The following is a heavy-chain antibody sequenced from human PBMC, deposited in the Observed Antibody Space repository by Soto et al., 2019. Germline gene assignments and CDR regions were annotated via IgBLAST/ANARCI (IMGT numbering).Heavy chain of an antibody. J-gene: IGHJ6*02. Sequence: ASVKVSCKASGFTFNSSAVQWVRQARGQRLEWIGWIVVGSGNTNYAQKLQGRVTMTTDTSTSTAYMELRSLRSDDTAVYYCARADFWSGYDKAYYYYGMDVWGQGTTVTVSS. D-gene: IGHD3-3*01. CDR3: ARADFWSGYDKAYYYYGMDV. CDR1: GFTFNSSA. V-gene: IGHV1-58*01. CDR2: IVVGSGNT.